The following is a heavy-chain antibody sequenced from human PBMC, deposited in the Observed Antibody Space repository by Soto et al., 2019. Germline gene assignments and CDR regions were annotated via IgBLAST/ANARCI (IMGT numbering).Heavy chain of an antibody. V-gene: IGHV4-34*01. CDR3: ARDPTGGWGYCSSTSCYFDY. D-gene: IGHD2-2*01. Sequence: PSETLSLTCAVYGGSFSGYYWGWIRQPPGKGLEWIGEINHSGSTNYNPSLKSRVTISVDTSKNQFSLKLSSVTAADTAVYFCARDPTGGWGYCSSTSCYFDYWGQGTLVTVSS. CDR2: INHSGST. J-gene: IGHJ4*02. CDR1: GGSFSGYY.